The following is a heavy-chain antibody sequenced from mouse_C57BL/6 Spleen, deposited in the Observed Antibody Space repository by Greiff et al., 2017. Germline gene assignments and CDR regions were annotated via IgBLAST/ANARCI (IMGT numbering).Heavy chain of an antibody. CDR2: IYPRSGNT. V-gene: IGHV1-81*01. Sequence: VKLVESGAELARPGASVKLSCKASGYTFTSYGISWVKQRTGQGLEWIGEIYPRSGNTYYNEKFKGKATLTADKSSSTAYMELRSLTSEDSAVYFCARLYDYDWFAYWGQGTLVTVSA. D-gene: IGHD2-4*01. J-gene: IGHJ3*01. CDR3: ARLYDYDWFAY. CDR1: GYTFTSYG.